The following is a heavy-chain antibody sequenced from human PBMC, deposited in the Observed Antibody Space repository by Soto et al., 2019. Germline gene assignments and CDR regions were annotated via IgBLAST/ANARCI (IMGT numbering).Heavy chain of an antibody. Sequence: QMQLVESGGGVVQPGTSLRLSCAASGFTFSNYAMHWVRQAPGKGQEWVTIIWYDGSDKNYGDSVKGRFTISRDNSKNTMYLQMNSLRVEDTAVYYCARDSGGDYHNYYMDVWGKGTTVTVSS. D-gene: IGHD4-17*01. J-gene: IGHJ6*03. CDR1: GFTFSNYA. CDR3: ARDSGGDYHNYYMDV. V-gene: IGHV3-33*01. CDR2: IWYDGSDK.